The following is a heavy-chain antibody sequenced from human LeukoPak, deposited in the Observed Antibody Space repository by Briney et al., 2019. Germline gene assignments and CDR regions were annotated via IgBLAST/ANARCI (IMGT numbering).Heavy chain of an antibody. CDR2: ISSSSSYI. D-gene: IGHD1-7*01. V-gene: IGHV3-21*01. Sequence: GGSLRLSCAASGFTFSSYSMNWVRRAPGKGLEWVSSISSSSSYIYYADSVKGRFTISRDNAKNSLYLQMNSLRAEDTAVYYCARDLPTGATSFYLDYWGQGTLVTVSS. CDR3: ARDLPTGATSFYLDY. CDR1: GFTFSSYS. J-gene: IGHJ4*02.